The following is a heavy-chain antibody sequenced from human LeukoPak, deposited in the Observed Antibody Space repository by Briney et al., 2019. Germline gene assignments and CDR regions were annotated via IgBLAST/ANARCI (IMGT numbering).Heavy chain of an antibody. J-gene: IGHJ3*02. Sequence: QSGGPLRLPCVVSGFPLRLYWVLCPPGARGEAGEGGANIHEDRSEKYYEDSVKGPFTISRDNAKNSLYLQMNSLRAEDTAVYYCARNLRLHTPRAFDIWGQGTMVTVS. CDR2: IHEDRSEK. CDR1: GFPLRLYW. D-gene: IGHD5-24*01. CDR3: ARNLRLHTPRAFDI. V-gene: IGHV3-7*05.